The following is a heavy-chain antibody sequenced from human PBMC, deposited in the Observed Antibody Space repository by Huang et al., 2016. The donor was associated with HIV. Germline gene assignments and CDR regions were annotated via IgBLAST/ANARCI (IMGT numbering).Heavy chain of an antibody. CDR2: INHNGNT. CDR3: ARRYNSRRDY. J-gene: IGHJ4*02. D-gene: IGHD3-22*01. CDR1: GGSFSGYY. V-gene: IGHV4-34*02. Sequence: QVQLEQWGAGLLKASETLSLTCAVYGGSFSGYYWNWHRQAPGKGLDWVGEINHNGNTNYNPSLKSRVNMSVDTSKSQFSLYLTSLSAADTGTYFCARRYNSRRDYWGRGTLVTVHS.